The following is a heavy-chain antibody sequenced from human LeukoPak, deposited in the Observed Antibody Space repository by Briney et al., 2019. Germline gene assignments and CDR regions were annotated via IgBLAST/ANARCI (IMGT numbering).Heavy chain of an antibody. J-gene: IGHJ5*02. V-gene: IGHV1-69*05. D-gene: IGHD3-22*01. CDR3: ARDLVDSSGSHLNWFDP. Sequence: SVKVSCKASGGTFSSYAISWVRQAPGQGLEWMGGIIPIFGTASYAQKFQGRVTITTDESTSTAYMELSSLRSEDTAVYYCARDLVDSSGSHLNWFDPWGQGTLVTVSS. CDR1: GGTFSSYA. CDR2: IIPIFGTA.